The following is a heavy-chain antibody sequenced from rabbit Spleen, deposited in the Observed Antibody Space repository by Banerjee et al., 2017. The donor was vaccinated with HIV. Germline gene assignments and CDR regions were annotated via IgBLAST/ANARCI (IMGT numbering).Heavy chain of an antibody. CDR3: VREVAGKFNL. V-gene: IGHV1S7*01. D-gene: IGHD4-1*01. J-gene: IGHJ4*01. CDR1: GFDFSGYY. Sequence: QLKESGGGLVQPGGSLKLSCKASGFDFSGYYLSWVRQAPGKGLEWIGYIDPVFGSTYYANWVNGRFTISSDNAQNTLYLQLKSLTAADTATYFCVREVAGKFNLWGPGTLVTVS. CDR2: IDPVFGST.